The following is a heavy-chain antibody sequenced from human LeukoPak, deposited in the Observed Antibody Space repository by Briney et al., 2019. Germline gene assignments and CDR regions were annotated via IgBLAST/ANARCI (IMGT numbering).Heavy chain of an antibody. CDR2: ISAYNGNT. Sequence: ASVKVSCKASGYIFDIYAMIWVRQAPGQGLELMGWISAYNGNTNYAQKLQGRVTMTTDTSTSTAYMELRSLRSDDTAVYYCARSSSVTIPGYYFDYWGQGTLVTVSS. V-gene: IGHV1-18*01. CDR3: ARSSSVTIPGYYFDY. J-gene: IGHJ4*02. CDR1: GYIFDIYA. D-gene: IGHD2-21*01.